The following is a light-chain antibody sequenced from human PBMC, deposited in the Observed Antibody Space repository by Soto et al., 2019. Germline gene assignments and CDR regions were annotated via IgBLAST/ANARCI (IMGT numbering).Light chain of an antibody. CDR3: QQYYKFSRT. CDR2: DAS. J-gene: IGKJ1*01. Sequence: DIQMTQSPSTLSASVGDRVTITCRASQSISSWLAWYQQKPGKAPNLLIYDASSLESGVPSRFSGSGSGTEFTLTISSLQPDDFATYYCQQYYKFSRTFGQGTKVDIK. V-gene: IGKV1-5*01. CDR1: QSISSW.